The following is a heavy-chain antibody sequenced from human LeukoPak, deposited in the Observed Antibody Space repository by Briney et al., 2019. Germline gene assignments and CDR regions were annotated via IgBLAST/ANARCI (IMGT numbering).Heavy chain of an antibody. V-gene: IGHV3-21*01. CDR2: ISSSSSYI. Sequence: GGSLRLSCAASGFTFSSYSMNWVRQAPGKGLEWVSSISSSSSYIYYADSVKGRFTISRDNAKNPLYLQMNSLRAEDTAVYYCAREYYDSSGSSYYMDVWGKGTTVTVSS. CDR1: GFTFSSYS. D-gene: IGHD3-22*01. CDR3: AREYYDSSGSSYYMDV. J-gene: IGHJ6*03.